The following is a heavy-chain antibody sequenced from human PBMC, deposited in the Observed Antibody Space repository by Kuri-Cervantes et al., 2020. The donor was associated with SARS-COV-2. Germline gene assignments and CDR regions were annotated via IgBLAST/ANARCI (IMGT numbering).Heavy chain of an antibody. Sequence: ESLKISCAIYGGSFNNYYWSWIRQPPGKGLEWIGDINQSGGTNHSPSLKSRVIISTDTSRNQFSLKLRSVTAADTAVYYCARGLVAVVPSPILGLGPHYFSHHLDVWGQGTTVTVSS. CDR1: GGSFNNYY. CDR2: INQSGGT. J-gene: IGHJ6*02. D-gene: IGHD2-2*01. CDR3: ARGLVAVVPSPILGLGPHYFSHHLDV. V-gene: IGHV4-34*01.